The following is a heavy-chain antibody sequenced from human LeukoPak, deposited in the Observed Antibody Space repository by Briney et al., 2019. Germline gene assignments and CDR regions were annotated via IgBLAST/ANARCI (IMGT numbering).Heavy chain of an antibody. Sequence: GGSLRLSCAASGFTFRSYGMHWVRQAPGKGLEWVAVMWYDGSNKYYADSVKGRFTISRDNSKNTLYLQMHSLRAEDTAVYYCARDEVTTPRDWGQGTLVTVSS. CDR3: ARDEVTTPRD. J-gene: IGHJ4*02. CDR1: GFTFRSYG. D-gene: IGHD4-17*01. CDR2: MWYDGSNK. V-gene: IGHV3-33*01.